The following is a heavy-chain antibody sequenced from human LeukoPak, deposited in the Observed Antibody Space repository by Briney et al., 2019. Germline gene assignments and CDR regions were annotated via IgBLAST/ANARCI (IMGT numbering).Heavy chain of an antibody. Sequence: ASVKVSCKASGYTFTSYYMHWVRQAPGQGLEWMGIINPSGGSTSYAQTFQGRVTMTRDTSTSTVYMELSSLRSEDTAVYYCAGGTTGTTGAFDIWGQGTMVTVSS. V-gene: IGHV1-46*01. CDR2: INPSGGST. CDR1: GYTFTSYY. J-gene: IGHJ3*02. CDR3: AGGTTGTTGAFDI. D-gene: IGHD1-1*01.